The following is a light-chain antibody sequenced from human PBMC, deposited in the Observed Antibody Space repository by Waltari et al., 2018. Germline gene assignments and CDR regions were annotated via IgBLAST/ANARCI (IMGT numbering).Light chain of an antibody. CDR1: IPNTGINR. CDR2: GND. V-gene: IGLV1-44*01. J-gene: IGLJ2*01. Sequence: QSVLTQPPSASGTPGQRVTISCSGGIPNTGINRVKGYQHPPGMAPNLLVHGNDQGPSGVPDRFSGSKSGTSASLAISGLQSEDEADYYCAAWDDSLKARFFGGGTKVTVL. CDR3: AAWDDSLKARF.